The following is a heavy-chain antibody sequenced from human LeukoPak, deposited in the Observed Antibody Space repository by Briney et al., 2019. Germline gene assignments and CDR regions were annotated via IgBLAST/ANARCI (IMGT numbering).Heavy chain of an antibody. J-gene: IGHJ4*02. V-gene: IGHV3-48*04. CDR1: GFSFSGYS. Sequence: GGSLRLACAASGFSFSGYSMNWVRQPPGQGLEWTSYISRGSYTIYYADSVRGRFTISRDDAKNSLYLQMNSLRAEDTGIYYCSRETTSGYWGQGTLVTVSS. D-gene: IGHD1-1*01. CDR2: ISRGSYTI. CDR3: SRETTSGY.